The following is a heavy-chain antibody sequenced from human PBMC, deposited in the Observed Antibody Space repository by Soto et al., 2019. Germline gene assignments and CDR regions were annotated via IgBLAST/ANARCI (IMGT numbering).Heavy chain of an antibody. CDR2: IYTSGST. J-gene: IGHJ4*02. Sequence: SETLSITCTVSGGSISSYFGSWIRQPAGKGLEWIGRIYTSGSTNYNPSLKSRVTMSVDTSKNQFSLKLSSVTAADTAVYYCAREAGTSFSVRDFDYCGQGTLVTVSS. CDR1: GGSISSYF. CDR3: AREAGTSFSVRDFDY. V-gene: IGHV4-4*07. D-gene: IGHD1-7*01.